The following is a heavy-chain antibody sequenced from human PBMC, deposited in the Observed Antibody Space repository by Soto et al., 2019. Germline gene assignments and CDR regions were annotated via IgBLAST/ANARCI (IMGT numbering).Heavy chain of an antibody. D-gene: IGHD3-22*01. V-gene: IGHV3-64D*08. CDR3: VKASNPFVDMKVVIIFHS. Sequence: PGGSLRLSCSASGFTFGTYAMHWVRQAPGKGLEYVSGISNNGRTTYYADSVKGRFTISRDNPKDTLYLQMRSLRADDTAVYYCVKASNPFVDMKVVIIFHSWGQGTLVTVSS. CDR1: GFTFGTYA. J-gene: IGHJ4*02. CDR2: ISNNGRTT.